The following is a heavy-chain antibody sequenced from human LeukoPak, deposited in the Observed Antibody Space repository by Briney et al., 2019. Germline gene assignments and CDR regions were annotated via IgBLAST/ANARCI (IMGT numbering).Heavy chain of an antibody. Sequence: LGLSCAASQFTFSDYYMSLIRQPPGKGLEWIGEVKHSGSANYNPSLKGRVTMSLDTSKNQFSLKVNSVTAADTAVYYCARESTVLTPSFDSWGQGTLVTVSS. V-gene: IGHV4-34*01. CDR2: VKHSGSA. CDR3: ARESTVLTPSFDS. CDR1: QFTFSDYY. D-gene: IGHD4-17*01. J-gene: IGHJ4*02.